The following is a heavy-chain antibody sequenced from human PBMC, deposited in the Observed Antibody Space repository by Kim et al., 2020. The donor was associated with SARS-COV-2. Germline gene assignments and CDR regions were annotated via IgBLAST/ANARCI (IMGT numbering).Heavy chain of an antibody. J-gene: IGHJ6*02. Sequence: GGSLRLSCAASGFSLYQHHMSWIRQAPGKGLEWIAFISFSGTNIYYADSVEGRFTISRDNAKNALYLQMHSLRVEDSGVYYCARDQVDEGLDVWGQGTTVTVS. CDR3: ARDQVDEGLDV. CDR1: GFSLYQHH. V-gene: IGHV3-11*01. CDR2: ISFSGTNI. D-gene: IGHD2-15*01.